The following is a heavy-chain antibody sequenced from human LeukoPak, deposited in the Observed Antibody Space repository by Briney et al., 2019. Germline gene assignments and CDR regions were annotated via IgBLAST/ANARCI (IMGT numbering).Heavy chain of an antibody. D-gene: IGHD2-21*01. CDR2: IYHSGST. J-gene: IGHJ3*02. V-gene: IGHV4-38-2*02. Sequence: SETLSLTCTVSGYSISSGYYWGWIRQPPGKGLEWIGNIYHSGSTYYNPSLKSRVTISVDTSKNQFSLKLSSVTAADTAVYYCARDTYCGGDCYGDDAFDIWGQGTMVTVSS. CDR1: GYSISSGYY. CDR3: ARDTYCGGDCYGDDAFDI.